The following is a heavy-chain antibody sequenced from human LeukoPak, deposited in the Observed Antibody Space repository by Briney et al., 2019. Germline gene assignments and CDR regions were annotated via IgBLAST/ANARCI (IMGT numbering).Heavy chain of an antibody. CDR2: IYPGDSDT. J-gene: IGHJ3*02. D-gene: IGHD3-10*01. CDR1: GYSFTNYW. Sequence: PGESLKISCKGSGYSFTNYWIGWVRQMPGKGLEWMGFIYPGDSDTRYSPSFQAHITISADKSISTAYLQWSSLKASDTAMYYCARLPSLVRGVVAFDIWGQGTMVTVSS. V-gene: IGHV5-51*01. CDR3: ARLPSLVRGVVAFDI.